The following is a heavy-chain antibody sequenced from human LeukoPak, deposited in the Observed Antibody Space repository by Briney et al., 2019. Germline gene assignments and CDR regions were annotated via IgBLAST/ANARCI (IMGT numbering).Heavy chain of an antibody. CDR1: GFTVSSND. Sequence: QPGGSLRLSCAASGFTVSSNDMSWVRQAPGKGLEWVSAIYSGGSTYYAAPVKGRFTISRDDSKNTLYLQMNSLKTEDTAVYYCTTDIVGANPDYWGQGTLVTVSS. CDR2: IYSGGST. D-gene: IGHD1-26*01. J-gene: IGHJ4*02. V-gene: IGHV3-53*01. CDR3: TTDIVGANPDY.